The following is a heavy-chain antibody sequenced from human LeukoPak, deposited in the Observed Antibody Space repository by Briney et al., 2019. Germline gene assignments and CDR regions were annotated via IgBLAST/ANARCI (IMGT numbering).Heavy chain of an antibody. CDR2: MHYSGST. CDR3: ARHYGP. Sequence: SETLSLTCTVSGGSISSYYWSWIRQPPGKGLEWIGHMHYSGSTYYNPSLKSRVTISVDTSKNQFSLKLNSVTAADTAVYYCARHYGPWGQGTLVTVSS. V-gene: IGHV4-59*08. CDR1: GGSISSYY. J-gene: IGHJ5*02. D-gene: IGHD3-10*01.